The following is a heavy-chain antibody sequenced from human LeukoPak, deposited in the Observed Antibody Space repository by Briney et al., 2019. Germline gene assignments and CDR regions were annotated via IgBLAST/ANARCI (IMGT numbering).Heavy chain of an antibody. J-gene: IGHJ6*02. D-gene: IGHD6-13*01. Sequence: PSETLSLTCTVSGGSISSGDYYWSWIRQPPGKGLEWIGYIYYSGSTYYNPSLKSRVTISVDTSKNQFSLKLSSVTAADTAVYYCARVGIADYGMDVWGQGTTVTVSS. CDR2: IYYSGST. CDR3: ARVGIADYGMDV. V-gene: IGHV4-30-4*01. CDR1: GGSISSGDYY.